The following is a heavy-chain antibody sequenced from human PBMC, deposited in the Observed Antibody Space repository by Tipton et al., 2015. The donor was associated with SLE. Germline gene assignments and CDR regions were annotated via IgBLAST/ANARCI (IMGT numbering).Heavy chain of an antibody. CDR1: GFTFSSYS. V-gene: IGHV3-66*02. D-gene: IGHD3-22*01. J-gene: IGHJ3*02. CDR3: ATLWDYDSSGYYYDAFDI. CDR2: IYSGGST. Sequence: SLRFSCAASGFTFSSYSMNWVRQAPGKGLEWVSVIYSGGSTYYADSVKGRFTISRDNSKNTLYLQMNSLRAEDTAVYYCATLWDYDSSGYYYDAFDIWGQGTMVTVSS.